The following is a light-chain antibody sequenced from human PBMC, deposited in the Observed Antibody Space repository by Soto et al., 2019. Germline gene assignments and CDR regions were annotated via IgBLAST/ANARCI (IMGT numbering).Light chain of an antibody. V-gene: IGKV1-5*01. Sequence: DIQMTQSPSTLSASVGDRVTITCRASESISSWLAWYQQKPGKAPKLLIYDASSLESGVPSRFSGSGSGTEFTITISSMQHDDFATYYCHHYNSYPSTFGQGTKVDIK. CDR1: ESISSW. J-gene: IGKJ1*01. CDR3: HHYNSYPST. CDR2: DAS.